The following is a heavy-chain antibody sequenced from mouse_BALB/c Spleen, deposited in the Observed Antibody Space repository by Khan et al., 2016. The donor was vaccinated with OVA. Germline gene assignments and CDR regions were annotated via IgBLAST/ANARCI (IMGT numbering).Heavy chain of an antibody. CDR1: GYSITSDYA. Sequence: EVQLVESGPGLVKPSQSLSLTCTVTGYSITSDYAWNWIRQFPGNKLEWMGYISYSGSTTYNPSLKSRISITRDTSKNQFFLHLNSVTTEDTATYYCARWFTYWGQGTLVTVSA. V-gene: IGHV3-2*02. CDR2: ISYSGST. CDR3: ARWFTY. J-gene: IGHJ3*01.